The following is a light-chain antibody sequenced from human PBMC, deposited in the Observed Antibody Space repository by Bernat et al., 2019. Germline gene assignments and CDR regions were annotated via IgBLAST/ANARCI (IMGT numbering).Light chain of an antibody. CDR1: SSDVGAYNY. V-gene: IGLV2-14*03. Sequence: QSALTQPASVSGSPGQSITLSCTGTSSDVGAYNYVSWYQQHPGKAPKLMIFDVSNRPSGVSDRFSGSKSGDTASLTISGLRAEDEADYYCSSVSTTSTPVVVGGGTKLTVL. J-gene: IGLJ3*02. CDR3: SSVSTTSTPVV. CDR2: DVS.